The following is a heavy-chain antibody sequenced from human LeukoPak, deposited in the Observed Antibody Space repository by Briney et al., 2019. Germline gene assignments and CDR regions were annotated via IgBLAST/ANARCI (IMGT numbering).Heavy chain of an antibody. J-gene: IGHJ4*02. V-gene: IGHV1-46*01. CDR3: ARDQEGFDY. CDR1: GYTFTNNY. CDR2: IYPRDGST. Sequence: ASVKVSCKASGYTFTNNYLHWVRQAPGQGLEWMGMIYPRDGSTSYAQNFQGRVTVTRDTSTTTVHMELRGLRSEDTAVYYSARDQEGFDYWGQGTVVTVSS.